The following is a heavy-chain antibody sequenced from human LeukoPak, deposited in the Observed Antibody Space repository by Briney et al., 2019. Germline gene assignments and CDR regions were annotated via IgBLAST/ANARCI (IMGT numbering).Heavy chain of an antibody. V-gene: IGHV3-23*01. CDR3: AKDGALLWFGEFLDY. CDR1: GFTFSSYA. Sequence: GGSLRLSCAASGFTFSSYAMSWVRQAPGKGLEWVSPISGSGGNIYDAESVKCRFTISRDNSKNTLYMKMNSLRAEATDVYSCAKDGALLWFGEFLDYWGQGTLVTVSS. D-gene: IGHD3-10*01. J-gene: IGHJ4*02. CDR2: ISGSGGNI.